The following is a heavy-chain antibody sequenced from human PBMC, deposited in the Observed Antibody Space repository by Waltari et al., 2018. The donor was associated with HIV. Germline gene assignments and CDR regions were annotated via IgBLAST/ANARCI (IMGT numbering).Heavy chain of an antibody. Sequence: QLQLQESGPGLVKPSETLSLTCTVSDDSISSSSFYWAWIRQPPGKGLEWIGSIYHSGTTYYNPSLKSRVTISIETSKKQFSLTLRSVTAAETAVYYCARGTGTYHCFDPWGQGTLVTVSS. CDR3: ARGTGTYHCFDP. D-gene: IGHD1-7*01. J-gene: IGHJ5*02. V-gene: IGHV4-39*07. CDR1: DDSISSSSFY. CDR2: IYHSGTT.